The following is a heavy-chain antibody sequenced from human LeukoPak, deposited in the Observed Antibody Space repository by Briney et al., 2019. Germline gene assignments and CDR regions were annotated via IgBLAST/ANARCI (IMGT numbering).Heavy chain of an antibody. CDR3: ARRYCIGGNCRYYIDY. J-gene: IGHJ4*02. Sequence: GGSLKISLKGSGYSFTNYWIGWVRQMPGKGLEGMGIIYPGDSDTRYSPSFQGQVTISADKSIHTANLKWSSLKASDTAMYYCARRYCIGGNCRYYIDYWGQGTLVTVSS. D-gene: IGHD2-15*01. CDR1: GYSFTNYW. CDR2: IYPGDSDT. V-gene: IGHV5-51*01.